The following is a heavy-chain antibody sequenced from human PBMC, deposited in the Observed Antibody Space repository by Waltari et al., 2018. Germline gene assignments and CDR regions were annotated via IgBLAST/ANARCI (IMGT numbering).Heavy chain of an antibody. V-gene: IGHV3-48*03. Sequence: EVQLVESGGGLVQPGGSLRLSCAASGFTFSSYEMNWVRQAPGKGLEWVSYISSRGSTIYYADSVKGRFTISRDNAKNSLYLQMNSLRAEDTAVYYCARDRGITIFGVIGGKPYGMDVWGQGTTVTVSS. J-gene: IGHJ6*02. CDR2: ISSRGSTI. CDR3: ARDRGITIFGVIGGKPYGMDV. CDR1: GFTFSSYE. D-gene: IGHD3-3*01.